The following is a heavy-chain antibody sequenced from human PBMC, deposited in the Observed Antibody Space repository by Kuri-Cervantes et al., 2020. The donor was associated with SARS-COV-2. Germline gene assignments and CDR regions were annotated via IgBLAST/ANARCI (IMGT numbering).Heavy chain of an antibody. Sequence: LSLTCAASGFTVSSNYMSWVRQAPGKGLEWVSVIYSGGSTCYADSVKGRFTISRDNSKNTLYLQMNSLRAEDTAVYYCAKTSGYDRLKSDFDYRGQGTLVTVSS. CDR3: AKTSGYDRLKSDFDY. D-gene: IGHD5-12*01. CDR1: GFTVSSNY. J-gene: IGHJ4*02. V-gene: IGHV3-66*01. CDR2: IYSGGST.